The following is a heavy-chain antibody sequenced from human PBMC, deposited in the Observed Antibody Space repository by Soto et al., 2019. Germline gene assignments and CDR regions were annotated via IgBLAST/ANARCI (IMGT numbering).Heavy chain of an antibody. CDR2: ISAYNGNT. CDR1: GYTFTSYG. CDR3: AREGTYCGGDCYSDY. J-gene: IGHJ4*02. D-gene: IGHD2-21*02. Sequence: GASVKVSCKASGYTFTSYGISWVRQAPGQGLEWMGWISAYNGNTNYAQKLQGRVTMTTDTSTSTAYMELRSLRSDDTAMYYCAREGTYCGGDCYSDYWGQGTLVTVSS. V-gene: IGHV1-18*04.